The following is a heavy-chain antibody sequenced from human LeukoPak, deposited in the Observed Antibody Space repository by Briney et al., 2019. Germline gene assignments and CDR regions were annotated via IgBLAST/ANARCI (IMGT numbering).Heavy chain of an antibody. J-gene: IGHJ4*02. CDR2: ISYDGSNK. CDR1: GFTFSSYA. D-gene: IGHD3-3*01. Sequence: GGSLRLSCAASGFTFSSYAMHWVRQAPGKGLEWVAVISYDGSNKYYADSVKGRFTISRDNSKNTLYLQMNSLRAEDTAVYYCAKAPITIFGVVPDYWGQGTLVTVSS. CDR3: AKAPITIFGVVPDY. V-gene: IGHV3-30-3*01.